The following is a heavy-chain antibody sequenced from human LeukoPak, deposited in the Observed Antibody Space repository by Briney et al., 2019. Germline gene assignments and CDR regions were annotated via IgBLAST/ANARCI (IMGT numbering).Heavy chain of an antibody. CDR2: IDYSAYT. D-gene: IGHD3-22*01. CDR1: GGSISTYF. Sequence: SETLSLTCAVSGGSISTYFWTWLRQPPGKGLEWIGYIDYSAYTKYNPSLKSRVTISVDTSKNQFSLSLSSLNAADTAVYYCAREVSRGRSGYQIDYWGPGTLVTVSS. CDR3: AREVSRGRSGYQIDY. J-gene: IGHJ4*02. V-gene: IGHV4-59*01.